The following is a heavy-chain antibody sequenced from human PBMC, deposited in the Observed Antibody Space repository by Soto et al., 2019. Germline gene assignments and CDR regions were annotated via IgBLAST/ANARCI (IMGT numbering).Heavy chain of an antibody. Sequence: EVQLVESGGGLVKPGGSLRLSCAASGFTFSSYSMNWDRQAPGKGLEWVSSISSSSSYIYYADSVKGRFTISRDNAKNSLYLQMNSLRAEDTAVYYCARERVIVGATTHYYYGMDVWGQGTTVTVSS. CDR2: ISSSSSYI. J-gene: IGHJ6*02. V-gene: IGHV3-21*01. CDR1: GFTFSSYS. CDR3: ARERVIVGATTHYYYGMDV. D-gene: IGHD1-26*01.